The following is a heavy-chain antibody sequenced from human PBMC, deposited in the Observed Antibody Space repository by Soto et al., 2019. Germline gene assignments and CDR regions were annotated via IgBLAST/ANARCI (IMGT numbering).Heavy chain of an antibody. J-gene: IGHJ6*03. D-gene: IGHD2-2*01. CDR2: IYYSGST. CDR3: ASSPGGCSSTSCHSYYYYYMDV. CDR1: GGSISSGGYY. V-gene: IGHV4-31*03. Sequence: QVQLQESGPGLVKPSQTLSLTCTVSGGSISSGGYYWSWIRQHPGKGLEWIGYIYYSGSTYYNPSLKSRVTISVDTSKNQFSLKLSSVTAADTAVYYCASSPGGCSSTSCHSYYYYYMDVWGKGTTVTVSS.